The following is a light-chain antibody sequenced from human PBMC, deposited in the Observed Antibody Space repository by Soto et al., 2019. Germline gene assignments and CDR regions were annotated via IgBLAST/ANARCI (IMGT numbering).Light chain of an antibody. Sequence: EIVLTQSPATLSLSPGERATLSCRASQSVGNNLAWYHQKPGQAPGLLIYEASTRATGIPARFSGSGSGTDFTRTISSLEHEAFAVYCCQQHANSPLTFGGGTTVEIK. V-gene: IGKV3-11*01. CDR2: EAS. J-gene: IGKJ4*01. CDR1: QSVGNN. CDR3: QQHANSPLT.